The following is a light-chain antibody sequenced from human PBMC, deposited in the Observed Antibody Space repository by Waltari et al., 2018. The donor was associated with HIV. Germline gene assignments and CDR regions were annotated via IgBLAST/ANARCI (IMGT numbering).Light chain of an antibody. CDR3: AAWDDSLNGYV. CDR1: SSNIGNNA. Sequence: QSVLTPPPSVSAAPRQRVTISCSGSSSNIGNNAVNWYQQLPGKAPKLLIYYDDLLPSGVSDRFSGSKSGTSASLAISGLQSEDEADYYCAAWDDSLNGYVFGTGTKVTVL. CDR2: YDD. J-gene: IGLJ1*01. V-gene: IGLV1-36*01.